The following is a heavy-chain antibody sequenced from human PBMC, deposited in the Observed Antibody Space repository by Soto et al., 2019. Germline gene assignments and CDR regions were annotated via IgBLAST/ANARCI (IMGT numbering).Heavy chain of an antibody. D-gene: IGHD6-13*01. Sequence: TLSLTCTVSGGSISSGGYYWSWIRQHPGKGLEWIGYIYYSGSTYYNPSLKSRVTISVDTSKNQFSLKLSSVTAADTAVYYCARAPLIAAAGTEGYYYYGMDVWGQGTTVTVSS. V-gene: IGHV4-31*03. J-gene: IGHJ6*02. CDR3: ARAPLIAAAGTEGYYYYGMDV. CDR2: IYYSGST. CDR1: GGSISSGGYY.